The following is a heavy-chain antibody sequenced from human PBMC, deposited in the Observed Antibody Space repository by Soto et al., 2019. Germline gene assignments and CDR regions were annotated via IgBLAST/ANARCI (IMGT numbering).Heavy chain of an antibody. Sequence: QVQLQESGPGLVKPSGTLSLTCAVSGGAISSSKWWSWVRQPPGKGLEWIGEIYQSGSTNYNPSLESRVRMSVDKSRNQCSLKSTAASATNTAVYHSARASATIAAAAIFDYWGQGTLVTVSS. CDR3: ARASATIAAAAIFDY. J-gene: IGHJ4*02. D-gene: IGHD6-13*01. CDR2: IYQSGST. CDR1: GGAISSSKW. V-gene: IGHV4-4*02.